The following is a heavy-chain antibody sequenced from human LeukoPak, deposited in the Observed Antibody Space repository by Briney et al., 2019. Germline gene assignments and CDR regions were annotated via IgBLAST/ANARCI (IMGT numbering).Heavy chain of an antibody. J-gene: IGHJ4*02. CDR1: GGSISTTGYY. V-gene: IGHV4-39*02. CDR3: ASDKGYSNNYFDY. CDR2: IYYSGST. Sequence: SETLSLTCTVSGGSISTTGYYWAWIRQPPGKGLQWIASIYYSGSTYYNSTLKSRVTISVDTSKNQFSLKLSSMTAADTAVYYCASDKGYSNNYFDYWGQGTLVTVSS. D-gene: IGHD6-13*01.